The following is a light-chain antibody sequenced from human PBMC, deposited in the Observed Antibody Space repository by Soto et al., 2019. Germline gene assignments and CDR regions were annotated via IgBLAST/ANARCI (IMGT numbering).Light chain of an antibody. V-gene: IGKV1-5*03. CDR2: KAS. CDR3: QQYNDYSWT. J-gene: IGKJ1*01. Sequence: LQMTQSPSTLSASVGDRVAITCRASQSIGIWLAWYQKKPGKAPRFLIYKASTLQTGVPSRFTGSGSGTELTLTISSLQPDDFATYYCQQYNDYSWTFGQGTKVEIK. CDR1: QSIGIW.